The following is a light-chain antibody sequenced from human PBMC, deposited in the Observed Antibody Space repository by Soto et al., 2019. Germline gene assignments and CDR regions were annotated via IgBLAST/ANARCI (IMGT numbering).Light chain of an antibody. J-gene: IGLJ1*01. Sequence: SLLAQPPSASGSPGQSVTISCAGTSCYVAGYNYVCSXQQYPGKGPKLMIYEVNKRPSRGPDRFSGSKSGNTASLTVSGLQAEDGAEYYCSSYAGSNKWVFGTGTKVTVL. CDR1: SCYVAGYNY. CDR3: SSYAGSNKWV. V-gene: IGLV2-8*01. CDR2: EVN.